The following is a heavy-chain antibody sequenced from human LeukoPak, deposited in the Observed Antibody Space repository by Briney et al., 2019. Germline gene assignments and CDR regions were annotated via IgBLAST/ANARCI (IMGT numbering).Heavy chain of an antibody. CDR3: ARGEVITMVRGDIGSNWFDP. V-gene: IGHV1-46*01. Sequence: ASVKVSCKASGYTFTSYYMHWVRQAPGQGLEWMGIINPSGGSTSYAQKFQGRVTVTRDTSASTAYMELSSLRSEDTAMYFCARGEVITMVRGDIGSNWFDPWGQGTLVIVSS. D-gene: IGHD3-10*01. CDR2: INPSGGST. CDR1: GYTFTSYY. J-gene: IGHJ5*02.